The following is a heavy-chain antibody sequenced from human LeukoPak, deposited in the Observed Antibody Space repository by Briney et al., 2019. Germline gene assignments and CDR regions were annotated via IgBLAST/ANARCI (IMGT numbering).Heavy chain of an antibody. CDR3: ARDLEDCSGGSCYSWFDP. V-gene: IGHV3-30-3*01. CDR2: ISYDGSNK. J-gene: IGHJ5*02. CDR1: GFTFGDYA. D-gene: IGHD2-15*01. Sequence: GGSLRLSCTTSGFTFGDYAMNWFRQAPGKGLEWVAVISYDGSNKYYADSVKGRFTISRDNSKNTLYLQMNSLRAEDTAVYYCARDLEDCSGGSCYSWFDPWGQGTLVTVSS.